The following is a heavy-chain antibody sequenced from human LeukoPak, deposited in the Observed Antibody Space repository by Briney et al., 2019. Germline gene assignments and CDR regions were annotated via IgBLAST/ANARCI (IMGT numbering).Heavy chain of an antibody. D-gene: IGHD4-17*01. CDR2: ISGSGGST. CDR1: GFTFSSYA. CDR3: AKSPRSPTTVTTSGYYFDY. J-gene: IGHJ4*02. Sequence: PGGSLRLSCAASGFTFSSYAMSWVRQAPGKGLEWVSAISGSGGSTYYADSVKGRFTISRDNSKNTLYLQMNSLRAEDTAVYYCAKSPRSPTTVTTSGYYFDYWGQGTLVTVSS. V-gene: IGHV3-23*01.